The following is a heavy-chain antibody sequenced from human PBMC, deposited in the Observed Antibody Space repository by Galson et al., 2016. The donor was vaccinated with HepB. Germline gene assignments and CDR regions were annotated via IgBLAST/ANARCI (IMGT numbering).Heavy chain of an antibody. CDR2: IDWDDDK. V-gene: IGHV2-70*01. CDR1: GFSLRVTGMC. Sequence: PALVKPTQTLTLTCTFSGFSLRVTGMCVTWIRQPPGGALERLALIDWDDDKYYTTSMRTRLSISKDTSKNQVVLTMTDVDPLDTATYYCARMNAAIGRQVDSWGQGTLVTVSS. CDR3: ARMNAAIGRQVDS. D-gene: IGHD6-13*01. J-gene: IGHJ4*02.